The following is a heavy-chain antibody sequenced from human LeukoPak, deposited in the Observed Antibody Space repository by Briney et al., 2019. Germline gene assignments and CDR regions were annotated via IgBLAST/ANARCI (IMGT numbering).Heavy chain of an antibody. V-gene: IGHV3-33*08. CDR2: IWYDGSNK. Sequence: GGSLRLSCAASGFTFSSYSMNWVRQAPGKGLEWVAIIWYDGSNKYYAESVKGRFTISRDNSQNTVYLQMNSLRAEDTAVYFCARDMMVRHLDHWGQGTLVTVSS. D-gene: IGHD3-16*01. CDR1: GFTFSSYS. J-gene: IGHJ4*02. CDR3: ARDMMVRHLDH.